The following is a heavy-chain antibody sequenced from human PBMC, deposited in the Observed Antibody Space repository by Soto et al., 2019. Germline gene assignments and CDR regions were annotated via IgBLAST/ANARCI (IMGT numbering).Heavy chain of an antibody. CDR3: ARDLAETNWFDP. J-gene: IGHJ5*02. V-gene: IGHV1-69*13. CDR2: IIPIFGTA. Sequence: SVKVSCKASGGTFSIYAISCVLQAPGQGLEWMGGIIPIFGTANYAQKFQGRVTITADESTSTAYMELSSLRSEDTAVYYCARDLAETNWFDPWGQGTLVTVSS. D-gene: IGHD2-15*01. CDR1: GGTFSIYA.